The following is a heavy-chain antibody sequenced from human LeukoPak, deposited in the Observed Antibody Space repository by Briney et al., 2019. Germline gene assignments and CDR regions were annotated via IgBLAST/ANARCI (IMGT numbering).Heavy chain of an antibody. D-gene: IGHD2-15*01. CDR2: IYYSGST. Sequence: KSSETLSLTCTGSGCSSSGYNWSWLRQPPGKGLEWSGYIYYSGSTNYNPSLKSRVTISVDTSKNQFSLKLSSVTAADTAVYYCARFGPCSGGSCTRLDYWSQGTLLTVSS. V-gene: IGHV4-59*01. J-gene: IGHJ4*02. CDR3: ARFGPCSGGSCTRLDY. CDR1: GCSSSGYN.